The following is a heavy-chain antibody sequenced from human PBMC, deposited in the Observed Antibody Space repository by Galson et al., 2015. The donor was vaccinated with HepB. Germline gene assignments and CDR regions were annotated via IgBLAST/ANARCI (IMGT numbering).Heavy chain of an antibody. V-gene: IGHV7-4-1*02. Sequence: SVKVSCKASGYTFTDYVVNWVRQAPGQGLEWMGWMNTNPGKPTYAPGFAGRFVFSLDTSVTTAYLQISSLETDDTAVYYCARSPLRFFDWLPYYDYYYRDVWGEGTTVTVSS. CDR1: GYTFTDYV. CDR3: ARSPLRFFDWLPYYDYYYRDV. CDR2: MNTNPGKP. J-gene: IGHJ6*03. D-gene: IGHD3-9*01.